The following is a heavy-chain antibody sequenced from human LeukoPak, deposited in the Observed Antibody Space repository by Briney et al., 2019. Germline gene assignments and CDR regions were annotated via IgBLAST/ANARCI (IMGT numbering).Heavy chain of an antibody. CDR1: GFTFSSYS. D-gene: IGHD7-27*01. Sequence: GGSLRLSCAASGFTFSSYSMNWVRQAPGKGLEWVSSISSSSSYIYYADSVKGRFTISRDNAKNSLYLQMNSLRAEDTAVYYCARSNWEGDAFDIWGQGTMVTVSS. CDR3: ARSNWEGDAFDI. V-gene: IGHV3-21*01. J-gene: IGHJ3*02. CDR2: ISSSSSYI.